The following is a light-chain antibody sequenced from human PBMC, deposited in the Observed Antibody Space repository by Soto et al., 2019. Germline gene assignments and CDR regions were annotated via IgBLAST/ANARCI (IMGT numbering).Light chain of an antibody. CDR2: GNS. Sequence: QSALTQPPSVSGAPGQRVTISCTGSSCNIGAGYDVHWYQQLPGTAPKLLIYGNSNRPSGVPDRFSGSKSGTSASLAITGLQAEDEADYYCQSYESSMSGYLFGTGTKVTVL. CDR1: SCNIGAGYD. V-gene: IGLV1-40*01. J-gene: IGLJ1*01. CDR3: QSYESSMSGYL.